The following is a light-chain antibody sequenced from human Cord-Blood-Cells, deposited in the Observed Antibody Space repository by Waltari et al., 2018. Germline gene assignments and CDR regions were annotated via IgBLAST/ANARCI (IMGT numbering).Light chain of an antibody. CDR2: SNN. CDR3: AAWDDSLNGVV. V-gene: IGLV1-44*01. Sequence: QSVLTQPPSASGTPGQRVTISCSGSSSNIGSNTVNWYQQLPGTAPKLRIYSNNQRPSWVPGRFSGSQSGTSASLAISGLQSEDEADYYCAAWDDSLNGVVFGGGTKLTVL. CDR1: SSNIGSNT. J-gene: IGLJ2*01.